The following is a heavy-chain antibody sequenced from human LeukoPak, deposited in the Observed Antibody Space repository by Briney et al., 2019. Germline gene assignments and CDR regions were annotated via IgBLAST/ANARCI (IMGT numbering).Heavy chain of an antibody. V-gene: IGHV3-7*05. Sequence: GSLRLSCAGSGFTFCTYWVEWGRQAPGEGLGWVGNIKHDGSEINYMDSVKGRFTISRDNAKNSLYLQMNSLRTEDTAVYYCARGYCSSTSCYKNWFDPWGQGTLVTVSS. CDR1: GFTFCTYW. CDR2: IKHDGSEI. D-gene: IGHD2-2*02. CDR3: ARGYCSSTSCYKNWFDP. J-gene: IGHJ5*02.